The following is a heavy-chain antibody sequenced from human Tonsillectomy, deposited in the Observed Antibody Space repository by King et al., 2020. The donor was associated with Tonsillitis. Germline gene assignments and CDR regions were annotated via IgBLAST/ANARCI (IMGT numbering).Heavy chain of an antibody. CDR3: ARLTTGEGNM. V-gene: IGHV3-66*04. Sequence: VQLVESGGGLVQPGGSLRLSCVASGFTVSNNEMTWVRQAPGKGLEWVSLIYSGGSTYYADSVKGRFSISRDNSENTLDLRMSSLRAEDTAVYYCARLTTGEGNMWGQGTMVTVSS. D-gene: IGHD1-14*01. CDR1: GFTVSNNE. CDR2: IYSGGST. J-gene: IGHJ3*02.